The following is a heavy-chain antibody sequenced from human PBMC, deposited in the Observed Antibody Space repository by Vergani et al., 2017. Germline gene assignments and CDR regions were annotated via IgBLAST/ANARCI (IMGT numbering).Heavy chain of an antibody. CDR3: ARDHAEYFQH. J-gene: IGHJ1*01. V-gene: IGHV3-64*04. Sequence: QVQLVESGGGVVQPRRSLRLSCAASGFTFSSYAMHWVRQAPGKGLEYVSAISSNGGSTYYADSVKGRFTISRDNSKNSLYLQMNSLRAEDTAVYYCARDHAEYFQHWGQGTLVTVSS. CDR2: ISSNGGST. CDR1: GFTFSSYA.